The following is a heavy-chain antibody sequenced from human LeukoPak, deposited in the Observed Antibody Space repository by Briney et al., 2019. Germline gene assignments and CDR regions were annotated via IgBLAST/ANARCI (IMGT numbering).Heavy chain of an antibody. CDR3: ARGSGGDFWSGYYRRNWFDP. D-gene: IGHD3-3*01. CDR1: GYTFTSYD. J-gene: IGHJ5*02. Sequence: GASVKVSCKASGYTFTSYDINWVRQATGQGLEWMGWMNPNSGNTGYAQKFQGRVTMTRNTSINTAYMELSSLRSEDTAVYYCARGSGGDFWSGYYRRNWFDPWGQGTLVTVSS. V-gene: IGHV1-8*01. CDR2: MNPNSGNT.